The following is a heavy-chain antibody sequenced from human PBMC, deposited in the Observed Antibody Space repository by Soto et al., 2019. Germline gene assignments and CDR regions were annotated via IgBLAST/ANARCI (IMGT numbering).Heavy chain of an antibody. V-gene: IGHV3-30-3*01. D-gene: IGHD3-22*01. CDR1: GFTFSSYA. CDR3: ARDQGRVVITTYVGY. Sequence: GGSLRLSCAASGFTFSSYAMHWVRQAPGKGLEWVAVISYDGSNKYYADSVKGRFTISRDNSKNTLYLQMNSLRAEDTAVYYCARDQGRVVITTYVGYWGRGTLVTVSS. CDR2: ISYDGSNK. J-gene: IGHJ4*02.